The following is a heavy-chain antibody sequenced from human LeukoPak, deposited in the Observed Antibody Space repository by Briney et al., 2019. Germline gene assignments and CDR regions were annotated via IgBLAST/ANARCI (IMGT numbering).Heavy chain of an antibody. J-gene: IGHJ5*02. D-gene: IGHD1-26*01. V-gene: IGHV3-73*01. Sequence: PGGSLRLSCAASGCTFSGSAIHWVGQSSGKGLEWVGQIDKKDKGYATATAYAASVKGRFTISRDDSINTAYLQMKSLKTEDTALYYGTRDSGTYNLFDPWGQGTLVTVSS. CDR3: TRDSGTYNLFDP. CDR1: GCTFSGSA. CDR2: IDKKDKGYATAT.